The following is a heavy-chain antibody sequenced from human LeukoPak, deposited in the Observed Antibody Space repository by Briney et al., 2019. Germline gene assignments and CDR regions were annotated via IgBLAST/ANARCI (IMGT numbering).Heavy chain of an antibody. D-gene: IGHD1-26*01. J-gene: IGHJ6*02. V-gene: IGHV3-9*01. CDR3: AKHMRATNTYSFFGLDV. CDR1: GFTFKDYG. CDR2: INWNGGGT. Sequence: QSGGSLRLSCAATGFTFKDYGMHWVRQPPGKGPEWVSSINWNGGGTDYADSVKGRFTISRDNAKNSLYLQLSSLRPEDTALYYCAKHMRATNTYSFFGLDVWGQGTTVTVSS.